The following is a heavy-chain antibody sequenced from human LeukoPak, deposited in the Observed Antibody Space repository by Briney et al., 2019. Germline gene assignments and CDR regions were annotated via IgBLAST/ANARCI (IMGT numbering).Heavy chain of an antibody. Sequence: GASVRVSCKASGYTFSSCAINWVRQAPGQRLEYMGWIDTKTGNPTYAQGFTGRFVFSLDTSVSTAYLQISSLKAEDTAVYYCAIHPSDSSGYFSYWGQGALVTVSS. J-gene: IGHJ4*02. V-gene: IGHV7-4-1*02. CDR3: AIHPSDSSGYFSY. CDR1: GYTFSSCA. D-gene: IGHD3-22*01. CDR2: IDTKTGNP.